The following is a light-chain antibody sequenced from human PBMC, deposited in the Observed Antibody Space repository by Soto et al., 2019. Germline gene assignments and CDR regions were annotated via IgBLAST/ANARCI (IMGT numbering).Light chain of an antibody. CDR3: QTWSTDIRV. CDR1: SGHNSYA. Sequence: QLVLTQPPSASASLGASVKLTCTLSSGHNSYAIAWHQQQPEKGPRYLMKLNSDGSHSKGDGIPDRFSGSSSGAARYLTISSLQSDDEADYYCQTWSTDIRVFGAGTKLTVL. CDR2: LNSDGSH. V-gene: IGLV4-69*01. J-gene: IGLJ3*02.